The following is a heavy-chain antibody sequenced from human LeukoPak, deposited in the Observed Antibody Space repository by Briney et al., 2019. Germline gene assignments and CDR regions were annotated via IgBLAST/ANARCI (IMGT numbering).Heavy chain of an antibody. V-gene: IGHV4-39*01. CDR2: IYYSGST. CDR3: ARGQYCSSTSCSQFDY. D-gene: IGHD2-2*01. CDR1: GGSISSSGQY. J-gene: IGHJ4*02. Sequence: PSETLSLTCTVSGGSISSSGQYWGWIRQPPGKGLEWIGTIYYSGSTYYNPSLKSRVTISVDTSKNQFSLKLSSVTAADTAVYYCARGQYCSSTSCSQFDYWGQGTLVTVSS.